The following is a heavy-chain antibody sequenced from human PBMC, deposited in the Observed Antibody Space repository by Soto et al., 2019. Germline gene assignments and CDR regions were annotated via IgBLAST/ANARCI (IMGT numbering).Heavy chain of an antibody. D-gene: IGHD3-3*01. Sequence: SETLSLTCAVSGYSMTSGYYWGWVRQPPGKGLEWLGSIYHGGSIYYNPSLKSRVTISLDTSKNHFSLDLTSVTAADTAVYYCARTFDYYGMDVWGRGTTVAVSS. J-gene: IGHJ6*02. CDR3: ARTFDYYGMDV. CDR2: IYHGGSI. CDR1: GYSMTSGYY. V-gene: IGHV4-38-2*01.